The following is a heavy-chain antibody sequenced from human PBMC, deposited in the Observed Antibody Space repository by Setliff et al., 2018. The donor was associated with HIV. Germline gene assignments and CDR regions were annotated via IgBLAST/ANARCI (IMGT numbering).Heavy chain of an antibody. V-gene: IGHV4-61*02. CDR1: GGSISGGSYY. CDR3: ARSGGPTFDP. Sequence: PSETLSLTCTGSGGSISGGSYYWSWIRQSAGKGLEWIGRIYISGSTKYNPSLKSRVTILIDTSKNQFSLKLSSVTAADTAVYYCARSGGPTFDPWGQGTLVTVSS. CDR2: IYISGST. J-gene: IGHJ5*02. D-gene: IGHD3-16*01.